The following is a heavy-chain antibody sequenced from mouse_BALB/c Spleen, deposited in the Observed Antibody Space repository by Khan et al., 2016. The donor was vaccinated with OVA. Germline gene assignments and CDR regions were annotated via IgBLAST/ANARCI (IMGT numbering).Heavy chain of an antibody. CDR1: GFSLTSYG. V-gene: IGHV2-9*02. CDR3: DREYGSSYEDVDG. D-gene: IGHD1-1*01. Sequence: QVQLKESGPGLVAPSQSLSITCTVSGFSLTSYGVHWVRQPPGKGLEWLGIIWAGGSTNYNSALMSRLSINHDNSKSQVFLTMNSLQTDDTAMYYVDREYGSSYEDVDGGGAGTTVTVSS. CDR2: IWAGGST. J-gene: IGHJ1*01.